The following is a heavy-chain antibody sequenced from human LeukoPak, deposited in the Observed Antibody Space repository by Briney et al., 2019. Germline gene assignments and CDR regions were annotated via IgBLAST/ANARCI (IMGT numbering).Heavy chain of an antibody. CDR1: GLTFSRYA. CDR3: AKGLGGGTTGPYYGMDV. Sequence: GGSLRLSCAVSGLTFSRYAMSWVRQAPGKGLEWVSARSGTYYADSVKGRFTISRDNSKDTLSLQMNSLRAEDTAVYYCAKGLGGGTTGPYYGMDVWGQGTTVTVSS. J-gene: IGHJ6*02. CDR2: RSGT. V-gene: IGHV3-23*01. D-gene: IGHD4-17*01.